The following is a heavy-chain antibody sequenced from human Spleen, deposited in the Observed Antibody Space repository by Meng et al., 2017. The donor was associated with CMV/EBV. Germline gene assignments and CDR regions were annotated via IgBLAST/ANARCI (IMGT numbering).Heavy chain of an antibody. V-gene: IGHV4-34*10. J-gene: IGHJ5*02. D-gene: IGHD5/OR15-5a*01. CDR3: ARTCSTISCRLNIYNWFGP. Sequence: SETLSLTCAVYGGSFSGYYWSWIRQPPGKGLEWIGEINHSGSTNYNRSLRSRITMSVDTSNNHISLNLRSVTAADTAVYYCARTCSTISCRLNIYNWFGPWGQGTLVTVSS. CDR2: INHSGST. CDR1: GGSFSGYY.